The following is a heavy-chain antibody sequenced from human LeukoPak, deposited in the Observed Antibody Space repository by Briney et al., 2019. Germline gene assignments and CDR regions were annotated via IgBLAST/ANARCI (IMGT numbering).Heavy chain of an antibody. CDR1: GFTFSSYS. V-gene: IGHV3-21*01. CDR2: ISSSSYI. Sequence: GGSLRLPCAASGFTFSSYSMNWVRQAPGKGLEWVSSISSSSYIYYADSVKGRFTISRDNAKNSLYLQMNSLRAEDTAVYYCARAGGYGNNLGFDPWGQGTLVTVSS. D-gene: IGHD4-11*01. CDR3: ARAGGYGNNLGFDP. J-gene: IGHJ5*02.